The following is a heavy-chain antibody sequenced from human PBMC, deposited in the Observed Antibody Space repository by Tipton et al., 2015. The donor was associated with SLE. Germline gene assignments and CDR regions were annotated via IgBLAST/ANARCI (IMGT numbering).Heavy chain of an antibody. CDR2: ISGCGRYI. V-gene: IGHV3-21*03. CDR1: GFTFSSYS. J-gene: IGHJ3*02. CDR3: AREPSQAFDI. Sequence: SLRLSCAASGFTFSSYSMNWVRQAPGKGLEWVSSISGCGRYIYYAESMKGRFTTSRDNAHNSMYLQMNGLRAEDTAVYYCAREPSQAFDIWGQGTMVTVSS.